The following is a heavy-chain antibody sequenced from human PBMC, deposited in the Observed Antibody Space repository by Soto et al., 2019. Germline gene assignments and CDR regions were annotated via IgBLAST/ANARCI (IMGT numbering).Heavy chain of an antibody. D-gene: IGHD1-26*01. Sequence: GGSLRLSWAASGFTFSSYGMHWVRQAPGKGLEWVAVISYDGSNKYYADSVKGRFTISRDNSKNTLYLQMNSLRAEDTAVYYCAKDRVRYRRGTIDYWGQGTLVTVSS. CDR2: ISYDGSNK. J-gene: IGHJ4*02. CDR3: AKDRVRYRRGTIDY. CDR1: GFTFSSYG. V-gene: IGHV3-30*18.